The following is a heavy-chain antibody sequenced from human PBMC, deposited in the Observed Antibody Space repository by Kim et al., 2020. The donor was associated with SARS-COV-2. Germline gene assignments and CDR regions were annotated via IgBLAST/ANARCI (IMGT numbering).Heavy chain of an antibody. CDR3: ARQFRRNSPLFDC. J-gene: IGHJ4*02. CDR1: GGSIRSSSYY. CDR2: ISYSGST. D-gene: IGHD1-7*01. V-gene: IGHV4-39*01. Sequence: SETLCLTCTVSGGSIRSSSYYWGWIRQPPGKGLEWIGSISYSGSTYYNPSLKSRVTISVDTSKNQFSLKLNSVTAADTAVYYCARQFRRNSPLFDCWGQGTLVTVSS.